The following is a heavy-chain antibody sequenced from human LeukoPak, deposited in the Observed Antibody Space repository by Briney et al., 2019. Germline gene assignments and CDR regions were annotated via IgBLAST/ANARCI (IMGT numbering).Heavy chain of an antibody. J-gene: IGHJ4*02. CDR2: IYPGDSDT. V-gene: IGHV5-51*01. D-gene: IGHD4-17*01. CDR1: GYSFTNYW. Sequence: GESLKISCKGSGYSFTNYWIGWVRQMPGKGLEWMGIIYPGDSDTTYSPSFQGQVTISADESISTAYLQWSSVKASDTAMYYCARHLDYGDYAPLGYWGQGTLVTVSS. CDR3: ARHLDYGDYAPLGY.